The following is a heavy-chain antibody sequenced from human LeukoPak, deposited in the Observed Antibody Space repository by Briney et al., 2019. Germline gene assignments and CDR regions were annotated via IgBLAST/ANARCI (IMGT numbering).Heavy chain of an antibody. J-gene: IGHJ6*02. CDR2: IYPGDSDT. CDR3: ARQGVRGPYGMDV. V-gene: IGHV5-51*01. CDR1: GYSFTSYL. D-gene: IGHD3-10*01. Sequence: GESLKISCKGSGYSFTSYLIGWVRQMPGKGLEWMGMIYPGDSDTRYSPSFQGQVTLSADKSISTAYLQWSSLKASDTAMYYCARQGVRGPYGMDVWGQGTTVTVSS.